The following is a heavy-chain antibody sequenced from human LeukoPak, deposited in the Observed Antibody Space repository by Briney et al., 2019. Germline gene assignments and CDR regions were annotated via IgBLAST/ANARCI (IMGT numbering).Heavy chain of an antibody. Sequence: GGSLRLSCATSGFSFSSHAMTWVRQAPGKGLEWLSAISISGDDTYYADSVKGRFTISRDNSNNTLYLQMNSLSADDTAMYYCANEIRPNDYWGQGTLVTVSS. CDR3: ANEIRPNDY. J-gene: IGHJ4*02. CDR2: ISISGDDT. V-gene: IGHV3-23*01. D-gene: IGHD4-17*01. CDR1: GFSFSSHA.